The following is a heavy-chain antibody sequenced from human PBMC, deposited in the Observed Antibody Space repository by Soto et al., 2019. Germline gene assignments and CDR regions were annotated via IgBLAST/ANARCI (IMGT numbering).Heavy chain of an antibody. V-gene: IGHV4-30-4*01. J-gene: IGHJ4*02. CDR3: ARDMYYYDSSGYDY. CDR1: GGSISSGDDY. Sequence: PSETRSLTCTVSGGSISSGDDYWSWIRQPPGKGLEWIGYIYYSGSTYYNPSLKSRVTISVDTSKNQFSLKLSSVTAADTAVYYCARDMYYYDSSGYDYWGQGTLVTVS. D-gene: IGHD3-22*01. CDR2: IYYSGST.